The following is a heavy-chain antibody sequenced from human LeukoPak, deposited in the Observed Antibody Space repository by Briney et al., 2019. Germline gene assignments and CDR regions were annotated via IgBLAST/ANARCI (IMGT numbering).Heavy chain of an antibody. CDR3: ARGNDFWSGYWAYGMDV. Sequence: GGSLRLSCAASGFTFSSYSMNWVRQAPGKGLEWVSSISSSSSYIYYADSVKGRFTISRDNAKNSLYLQMNSLRAEDTAVYYCARGNDFWSGYWAYGMDVWGQGTTVTVSS. D-gene: IGHD3-3*01. CDR2: ISSSSSYI. V-gene: IGHV3-21*01. CDR1: GFTFSSYS. J-gene: IGHJ6*02.